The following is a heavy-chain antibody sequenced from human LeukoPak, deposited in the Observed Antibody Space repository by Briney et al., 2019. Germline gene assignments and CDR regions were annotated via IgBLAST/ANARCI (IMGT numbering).Heavy chain of an antibody. CDR3: ARDHRSFSTIFGAYYYYMDV. D-gene: IGHD3-3*01. Sequence: SETLSLTCTVSGGSISSSSYYWGWIRQPPGKGLEWIGSIYYSGSTYYNPSLKSRATISVDTSKNQFSLKLSSVTAADTAVYYCARDHRSFSTIFGAYYYYMDVWGKGTTVTVSS. CDR2: IYYSGST. V-gene: IGHV4-39*07. J-gene: IGHJ6*03. CDR1: GGSISSSSYY.